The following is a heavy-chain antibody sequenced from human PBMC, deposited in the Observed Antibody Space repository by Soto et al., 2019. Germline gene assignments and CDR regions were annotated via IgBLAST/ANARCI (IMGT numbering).Heavy chain of an antibody. CDR2: ISSSSSTI. D-gene: IGHD2-2*01. J-gene: IGHJ6*03. CDR1: GFTFSSYA. CDR3: ARGGVVPAATHYYYYYMDV. V-gene: IGHV3-48*01. Sequence: GSLRLSCAASGFTFSSYAMSWVRQAPGKGLEWVSYISSSSSTIYYADSVKGRFTISRDNAKNSLYLQMNSLRAEDTAVYYCARGGVVPAATHYYYYYMDVWGKGTTVTVSS.